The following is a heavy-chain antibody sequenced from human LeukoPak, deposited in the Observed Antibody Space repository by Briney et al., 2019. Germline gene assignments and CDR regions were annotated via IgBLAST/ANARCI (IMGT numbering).Heavy chain of an antibody. CDR2: MYPSRST. V-gene: IGHV4-4*07. CDR1: GGSISSYY. J-gene: IGHJ4*02. D-gene: IGHD4-23*01. CDR3: ARHYDGNSIGGFDY. Sequence: KTSETLSLTCTVSGGSISSYYWSWIRQPAGKGLEWIGRMYPSRSTSYNPSLKSRVTMSVDTSKNHFSLKLSSVTAADTAVYYCARHYDGNSIGGFDYWGQGTLVTVSS.